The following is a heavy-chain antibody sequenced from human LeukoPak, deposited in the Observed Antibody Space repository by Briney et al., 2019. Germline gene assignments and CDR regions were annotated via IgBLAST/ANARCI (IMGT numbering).Heavy chain of an antibody. D-gene: IGHD6-13*01. V-gene: IGHV3-30*18. CDR2: ISYDGSNK. CDR1: GFTFTSNA. CDR3: AKSISGSWTAYFDY. Sequence: GGSLRLSCAASGFTFTSNAMSWVRQAPGKGLEWVAVISYDGSNKYYADSVKGRFTISRDNSKNTLYLQMNSLRAEDTAVYYCAKSISGSWTAYFDYWGQGTLVTVSS. J-gene: IGHJ4*02.